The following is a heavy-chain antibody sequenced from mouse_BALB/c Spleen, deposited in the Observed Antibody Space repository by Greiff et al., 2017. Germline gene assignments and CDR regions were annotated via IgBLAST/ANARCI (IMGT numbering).Heavy chain of an antibody. CDR1: GFAFSSYD. Sequence: LVESGGGLVKPGGSLKLSCAASGFAFSSYDMSWVRQTPEKRLEWVAYISSGGGSTYYPDTVKGRFTISRDNAKNTLYLQMSSLKSEDTAMYYCARHPLITTVVATEAMDYWGQGTSVTVSS. D-gene: IGHD1-1*01. CDR3: ARHPLITTVVATEAMDY. V-gene: IGHV5-12-1*01. CDR2: ISSGGGST. J-gene: IGHJ4*01.